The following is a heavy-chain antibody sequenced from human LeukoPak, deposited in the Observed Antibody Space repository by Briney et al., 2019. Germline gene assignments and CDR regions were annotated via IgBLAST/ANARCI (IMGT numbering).Heavy chain of an antibody. J-gene: IGHJ5*02. V-gene: IGHV4-59*08. CDR3: AGHSGYYSSYNWFDP. D-gene: IGHD3-22*01. CDR1: GGSISSYY. Sequence: PSETLSLTRTVSGGSISSYYWSWIRQPPGKGLEWIGYIYYSGSTNYNPSLKSRVTISVDTSKNQFSLKLSSVTAADTAVYYCAGHSGYYSSYNWFDPWGQGTLVTVSS. CDR2: IYYSGST.